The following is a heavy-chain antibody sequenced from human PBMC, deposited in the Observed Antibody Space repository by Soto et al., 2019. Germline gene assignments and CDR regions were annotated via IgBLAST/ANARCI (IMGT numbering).Heavy chain of an antibody. Sequence: SGGSLRLSCAASGFTFSSYWMSWVRQAPGKGLEWLANIKEDGSEKYYVDSLKGRFTISRDNAKNSLYVQVNSLRVEDTAVYYSARGGIGYCSGGTCFYTAFDMWGQGSMVTVSS. CDR3: ARGGIGYCSGGTCFYTAFDM. CDR2: IKEDGSEK. J-gene: IGHJ3*02. CDR1: GFTFSSYW. V-gene: IGHV3-7*01. D-gene: IGHD2-15*01.